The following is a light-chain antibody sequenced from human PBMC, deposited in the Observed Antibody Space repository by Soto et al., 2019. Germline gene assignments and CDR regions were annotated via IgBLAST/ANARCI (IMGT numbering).Light chain of an antibody. CDR2: SND. J-gene: IGLJ2*01. V-gene: IGLV1-44*01. CDR1: SSNIGTNT. CDR3: ESWDDSRYGAV. Sequence: QYVLTQPPSASGTPGQGVTISCSGSSSNIGTNTVNWYKQHPGTAPKLLIYSNDLRPSGVPDRFSGSKSGTSASLAISGLQSEDEADYYCESWDDSRYGAVFGGGTQLTVL.